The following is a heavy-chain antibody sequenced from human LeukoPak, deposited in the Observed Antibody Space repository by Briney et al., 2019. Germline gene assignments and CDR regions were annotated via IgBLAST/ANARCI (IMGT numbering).Heavy chain of an antibody. D-gene: IGHD2-2*01. CDR3: ARGNLYCSSTSCFGLGDY. J-gene: IGHJ4*02. Sequence: SETLSLTCAVYGGSFSGYYWSWIRQPPGKGLEWIGEINHSGSTNYNPSLKSRVTISVDTSKNQFSLKLSSVTAADTAVYYCARGNLYCSSTSCFGLGDYWGRGTLVTVSS. CDR2: INHSGST. CDR1: GGSFSGYY. V-gene: IGHV4-34*01.